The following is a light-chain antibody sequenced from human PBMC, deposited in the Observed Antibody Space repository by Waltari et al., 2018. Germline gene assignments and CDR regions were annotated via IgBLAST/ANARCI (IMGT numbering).Light chain of an antibody. CDR3: QSYDSSLSGSRV. CDR2: GNS. Sequence: QSVLTQPPSVSGAPGLRVTISCTGSSSNIVASYDIPWFQQLPGTAPKLLIYGNSNRPSGVPDRFSGSKSGTSASLAITGLQAEDEADYYCQSYDSSLSGSRVFGGGTKLTVL. CDR1: SSNIVASYD. J-gene: IGLJ2*01. V-gene: IGLV1-40*01.